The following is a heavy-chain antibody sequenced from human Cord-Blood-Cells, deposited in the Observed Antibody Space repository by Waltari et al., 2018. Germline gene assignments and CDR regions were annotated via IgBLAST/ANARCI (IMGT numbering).Heavy chain of an antibody. CDR1: GGSISSSSYY. J-gene: IGHJ4*02. V-gene: IGHV4-39*01. Sequence: QLQLQESGPGLVKPSETLSLTCTVSGGSISSSSYYWGWIRQPPGKGLEWIGSIYYSGSTYNNPSLKSRVTISVDTSKNQFSLKLSSVTAADTAVYYCARHEMELLDYWGQGTLVTVSS. CDR3: ARHEMELLDY. D-gene: IGHD1-7*01. CDR2: IYYSGST.